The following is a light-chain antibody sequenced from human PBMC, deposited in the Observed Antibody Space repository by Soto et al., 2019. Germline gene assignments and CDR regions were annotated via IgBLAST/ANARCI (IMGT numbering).Light chain of an antibody. CDR3: SSYTSSSTPYV. J-gene: IGLJ1*01. Sequence: QPASVSGSPGQSITISCTGTSSDVGGYNYVSWYQQHPGKAPKLMIYEVSNRPSGVSNRFSGSKSGNTASLTISGLQAEDEADYYCSSYTSSSTPYVFGTGTKLTVL. CDR1: SSDVGGYNY. V-gene: IGLV2-14*01. CDR2: EVS.